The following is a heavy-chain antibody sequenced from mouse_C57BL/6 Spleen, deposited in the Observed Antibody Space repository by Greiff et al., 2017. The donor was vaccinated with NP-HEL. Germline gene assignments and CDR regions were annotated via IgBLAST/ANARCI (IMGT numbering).Heavy chain of an antibody. Sequence: EVKVVESGGGLVQPGGSMKLSCVASGFTFSNYWMNWVRQSPEKGLEWVAQIRLKSDNYATHYAESVKGRFTISRDDSKSSVYLQMNNLRAEDTGIYYCTFPYDYDRAMDYWGQGTSVTVSS. D-gene: IGHD2-4*01. J-gene: IGHJ4*01. CDR3: TFPYDYDRAMDY. V-gene: IGHV6-3*01. CDR1: GFTFSNYW. CDR2: IRLKSDNYAT.